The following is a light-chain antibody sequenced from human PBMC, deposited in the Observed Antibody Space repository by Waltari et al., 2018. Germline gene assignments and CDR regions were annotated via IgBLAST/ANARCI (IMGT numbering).Light chain of an antibody. Sequence: QSALTQPPSASGSPGQSVTISCTGTSSAVGGYTYVSWYQQPPGKAPKFLIYEVSKRPSGVPDRFSGSKSGNAASLTVSGLQAEDEADYYCSSYAGSNNWVFGGGTKLTVL. CDR1: SSAVGGYTY. J-gene: IGLJ3*02. CDR2: EVS. V-gene: IGLV2-8*01. CDR3: SSYAGSNNWV.